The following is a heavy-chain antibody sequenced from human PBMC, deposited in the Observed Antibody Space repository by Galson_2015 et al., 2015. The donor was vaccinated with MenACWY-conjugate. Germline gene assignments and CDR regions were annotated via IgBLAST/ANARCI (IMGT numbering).Heavy chain of an antibody. V-gene: IGHV3-23*01. J-gene: IGHJ6*02. D-gene: IGHD3-10*01. CDR3: AKARDYYGAGSIRYGMDV. CDR1: GFIFSNYG. Sequence: SLRLSCAASGFIFSNYGLSWVRQAPGKGLEWVSAISSSGGSTYYADSVKGRSTISRDNSKNPVLLQMSSLRADVTAVYYCAKARDYYGAGSIRYGMDVWGQGTTVTVSS. CDR2: ISSSGGST.